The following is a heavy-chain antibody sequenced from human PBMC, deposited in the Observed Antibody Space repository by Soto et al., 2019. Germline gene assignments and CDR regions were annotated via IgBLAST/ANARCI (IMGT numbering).Heavy chain of an antibody. CDR3: ARDGRYIGYGSGMDD. D-gene: IGHD5-12*01. CDR1: GYSFTSYG. CDR2: ISAYNGNT. V-gene: IGHV1-18*01. J-gene: IGHJ6*02. Sequence: QVQLVQSGAEVRKPGASLKVSCKASGYSFTSYGITWVRQAPGQGLEWMGWISAYNGNTNYAQKLQGRVTMTTDTSTSTAYIELRSLRSDDTAVYYCARDGRYIGYGSGMDDWGQGTTVTVSS.